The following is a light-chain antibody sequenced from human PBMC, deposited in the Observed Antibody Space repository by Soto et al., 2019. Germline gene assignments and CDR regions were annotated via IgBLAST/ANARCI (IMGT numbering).Light chain of an antibody. Sequence: SYELTQPPSMSVAPGKTARITCGGNNIGSKSVHWYQQKPGQAPVLVIYYDSDRPSGIPERFSGSNSGNTATLTISRVEAGDEADYYCHVWDSSSDHVVFGGGTKVTVL. J-gene: IGLJ2*01. CDR1: NIGSKS. V-gene: IGLV3-21*04. CDR2: YDS. CDR3: HVWDSSSDHVV.